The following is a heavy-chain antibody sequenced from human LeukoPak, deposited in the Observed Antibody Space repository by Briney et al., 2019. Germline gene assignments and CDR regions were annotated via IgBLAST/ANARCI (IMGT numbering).Heavy chain of an antibody. J-gene: IGHJ3*02. CDR2: INPNSGGT. CDR1: GYTFTGYY. D-gene: IGHD3-10*01. CDR3: ARSYGSGSHIADAFDI. V-gene: IGHV1-2*04. Sequence: GASVKVSCKASGYTFTGYYMHWVRQAPGQGLEWMGWINPNSGGTNYAQKFQGWVTMTRDTSISTAYMELSRLRSDDTAVYYCARSYGSGSHIADAFDIWGQGTMVTVSS.